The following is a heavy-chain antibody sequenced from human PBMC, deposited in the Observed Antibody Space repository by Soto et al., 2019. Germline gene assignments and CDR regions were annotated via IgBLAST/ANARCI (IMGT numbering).Heavy chain of an antibody. V-gene: IGHV3-23*01. CDR1: GFTFSSYA. D-gene: IGHD1-7*01. CDR2: ISGSGGST. Sequence: EVQLLESGGGLVQPGGSLRLSCAASGFTFSSYAMSWVRQAPGKGLEWVSAISGSGGSTYYADSVKGRFTISRDNSKNTRYLQMNSLRAEDTAVYYCAKAGTTFNYYYYGMDVWGQGTTVTVSS. CDR3: AKAGTTFNYYYYGMDV. J-gene: IGHJ6*02.